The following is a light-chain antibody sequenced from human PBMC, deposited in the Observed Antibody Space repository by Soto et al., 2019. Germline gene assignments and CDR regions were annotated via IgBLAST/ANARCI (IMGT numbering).Light chain of an antibody. CDR2: EVN. CDR1: SSDVGGYNY. Sequence: QSVLTQPPSASGSPGQSVAISCTGTSSDVGGYNYVSWYQQHPGKAPKLMIYEVNKRPSGVPDRFSGSKSGNTASLTVSGLQAEDEAAYYCSSYAGSRNVFGTGTKLTVL. CDR3: SSYAGSRNV. J-gene: IGLJ1*01. V-gene: IGLV2-8*01.